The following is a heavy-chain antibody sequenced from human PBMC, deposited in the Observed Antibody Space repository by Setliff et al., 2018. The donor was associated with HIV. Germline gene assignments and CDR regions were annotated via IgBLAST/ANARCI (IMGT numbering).Heavy chain of an antibody. CDR2: IIPNSGGT. V-gene: IGHV1-2*06. Sequence: ASVKVSCKASGYTFTAYYMHWVRQAPGQGLEWMGRIIPNSGGTNYAQKFQGRVTMTRDTSASTAYMDLNGLRSEDTAVYYCARDNGYYYMDVWGKGTTVTV. CDR3: ARDNGYYYMDV. J-gene: IGHJ6*03. CDR1: GYTFTAYY.